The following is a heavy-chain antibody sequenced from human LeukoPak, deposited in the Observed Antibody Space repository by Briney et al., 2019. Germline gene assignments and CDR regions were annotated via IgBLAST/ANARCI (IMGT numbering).Heavy chain of an antibody. CDR3: ARGLRAVLLWFGVPGNWFDP. D-gene: IGHD3-10*01. CDR1: GGSINSYY. CDR2: IHYTGST. V-gene: IGHV4-59*12. Sequence: SETLSLTCSVSGGSINSYYWSWIRQPPGKGLECIGYIHYTGSTNYNPSLKSRVTISVDTSKNQFSLKLSSVTAADTAVYYCARGLRAVLLWFGVPGNWFDPWGQGTLVTVSS. J-gene: IGHJ5*02.